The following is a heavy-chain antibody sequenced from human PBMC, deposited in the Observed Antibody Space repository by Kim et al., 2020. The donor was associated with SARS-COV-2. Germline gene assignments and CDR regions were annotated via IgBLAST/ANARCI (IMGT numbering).Heavy chain of an antibody. J-gene: IGHJ5*02. V-gene: IGHV3-53*01. CDR1: GFTVSSNY. CDR2: IYSGGST. CDR3: ARVVSSSSFDVNWFDP. Sequence: GGSLRLSCAASGFTVSSNYMSWVRQAPGKGLEWVSVIYSGGSTYYADSVKGRFTISRDNSKNTLYLQMNSLRAEDTAVYYCARVVSSSSFDVNWFDPWGQGTLVTVSS. D-gene: IGHD6-6*01.